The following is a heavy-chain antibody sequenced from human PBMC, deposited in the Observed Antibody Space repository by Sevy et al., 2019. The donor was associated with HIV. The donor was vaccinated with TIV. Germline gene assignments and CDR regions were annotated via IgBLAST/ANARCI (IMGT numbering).Heavy chain of an antibody. V-gene: IGHV3-23*01. D-gene: IGHD6-13*01. CDR2: ISGSGGST. Sequence: GGSLRLSCAASGFIFSSYVMTWVRQAPGKGLEWVSTISGSGGSTYYADSVKGRFTISRDNSKKMLDLQMNSLRAEDTAVYYCVAIATAGWDYWGQGTLVTVSS. CDR1: GFIFSSYV. CDR3: VAIATAGWDY. J-gene: IGHJ4*02.